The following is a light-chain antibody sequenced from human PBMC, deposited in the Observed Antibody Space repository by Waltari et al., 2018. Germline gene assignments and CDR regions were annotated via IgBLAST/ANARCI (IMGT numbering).Light chain of an antibody. CDR2: GAS. Sequence: EIMMTPSPATLPVSPGERATLSCRASQSVSSNLAWYQQKPGQAPRLLIYGASSRATGIAARFSGSGSGTEFTLTISSLQSEDFAVYYCQQYNNWGFTFGQGTRLEIK. CDR1: QSVSSN. CDR3: QQYNNWGFT. J-gene: IGKJ5*01. V-gene: IGKV3-15*01.